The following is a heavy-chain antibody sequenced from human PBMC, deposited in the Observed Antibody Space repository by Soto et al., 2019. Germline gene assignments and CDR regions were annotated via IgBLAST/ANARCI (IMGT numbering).Heavy chain of an antibody. V-gene: IGHV3-9*01. D-gene: IGHD4-17*01. Sequence: PGKGLEWVSGISWNSGSIGYADSVKGRFTISRDNAKNSLYLQMNSLRAEDTALYYCAKGAVADDYSFLAVRGNGTTVTVSA. CDR2: ISWNSGSI. J-gene: IGHJ6*04. CDR3: AKGAVADDYSFLAV.